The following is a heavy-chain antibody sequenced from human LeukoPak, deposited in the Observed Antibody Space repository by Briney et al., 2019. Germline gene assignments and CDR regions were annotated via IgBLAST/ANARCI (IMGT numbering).Heavy chain of an antibody. Sequence: QPGRSLRLSCAASEFAFSSYGMHWVRQAPGKGLERVAFIRYDGSNKYYADSVKGRFTISRDNSKNTLYLQMNSLRAEDTAVYYCAKDIVVVPAALDYWGQGTLVTVSS. D-gene: IGHD2-2*01. CDR1: EFAFSSYG. J-gene: IGHJ4*02. V-gene: IGHV3-30*02. CDR2: IRYDGSNK. CDR3: AKDIVVVPAALDY.